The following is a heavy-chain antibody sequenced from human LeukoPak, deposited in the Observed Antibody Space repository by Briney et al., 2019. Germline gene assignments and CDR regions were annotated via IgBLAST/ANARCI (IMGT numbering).Heavy chain of an antibody. V-gene: IGHV3-7*01. Sequence: GGSLRLSCTASGFTFSDYWMTWVRQAPGEGLEWVANIKQDGSAKHHVVSVKGRFTLSRDNAKNSLYLQMDSLRVEDTATYYCARWRGSTSERSDYWGQGTLVTVSS. CDR1: GFTFSDYW. CDR3: ARWRGSTSERSDY. D-gene: IGHD2-2*01. J-gene: IGHJ4*02. CDR2: IKQDGSAK.